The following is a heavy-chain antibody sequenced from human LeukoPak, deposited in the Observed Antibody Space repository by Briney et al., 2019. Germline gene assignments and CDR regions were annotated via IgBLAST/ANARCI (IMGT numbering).Heavy chain of an antibody. CDR3: ARDYGSSWYPFDY. CDR2: IGYDGTNE. CDR1: GFTFSSYG. V-gene: IGHV3-33*01. D-gene: IGHD6-13*01. Sequence: GGSLRLSCAASGFTFSSYGMHWVRQAPGKGLEWVALIGYDGTNEYYADSVKGRFTISRDNSKNTLYLQMKSLRAEDTAVYYCARDYGSSWYPFDYWGQGTLVTVSS. J-gene: IGHJ4*02.